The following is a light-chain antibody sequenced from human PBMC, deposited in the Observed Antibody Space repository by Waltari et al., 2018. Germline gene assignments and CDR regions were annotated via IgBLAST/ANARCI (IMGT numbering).Light chain of an antibody. CDR3: QSYDRSLSVV. CDR1: ASHIGAGYD. Sequence: QSALTQPPSVSGAPGQRVTISCTGSASHIGAGYDVHWYTQFPGTVPKLLLSGNNNRPSGVPDRFSASKTGTSASLAITGLQAEDEADYYCQSYDRSLSVVFGGGTKLTVL. CDR2: GNN. V-gene: IGLV1-40*01. J-gene: IGLJ2*01.